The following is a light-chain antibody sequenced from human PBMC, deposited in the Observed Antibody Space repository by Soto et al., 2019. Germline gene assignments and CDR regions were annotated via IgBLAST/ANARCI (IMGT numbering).Light chain of an antibody. J-gene: IGLJ1*01. CDR1: SSDVGGYNY. V-gene: IGLV2-14*01. CDR3: SSYTSSSTDV. CDR2: EVS. Sequence: QAVVTQPASVSGSPGQSITISCTGTSSDVGGYNYVSWYQQHPGKAPKLMIYEVSNRTSGVSNRFSGSKSGNTASLTISGLQAEDEADYYCSSYTSSSTDVFGTGTKVTVL.